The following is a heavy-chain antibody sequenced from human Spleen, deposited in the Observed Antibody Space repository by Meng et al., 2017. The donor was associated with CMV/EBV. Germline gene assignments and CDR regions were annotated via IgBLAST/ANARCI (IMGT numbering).Heavy chain of an antibody. J-gene: IGHJ6*02. CDR2: INPNNGDT. V-gene: IGHV1-2*02. Sequence: ASVKVSCKASGYIFTVYYMHWVRQAPGQGLEWMGWINPNNGDTNYAQKFQGRVTMTRDTSISTAYMELSRLRSDDTAVYYCARIHTYYYYYYGMDVWGQGTTVTVSS. CDR1: GYIFTVYY. CDR3: ARIHTYYYYYYGMDV.